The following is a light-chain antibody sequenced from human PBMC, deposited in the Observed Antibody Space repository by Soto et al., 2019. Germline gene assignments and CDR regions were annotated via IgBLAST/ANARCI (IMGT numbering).Light chain of an antibody. J-gene: IGKJ1*01. CDR3: QQFHSFSPT. Sequence: DIQMTQSPSTLSASVGDRVTITCRASQSISSWLAWYQQKPGKAPKLLIYKASSLESGLPSRFSGSGSGTEFTLTISSLQPDDFAIYYCQQFHSFSPTFGQGTKVEIK. CDR2: KAS. V-gene: IGKV1-5*03. CDR1: QSISSW.